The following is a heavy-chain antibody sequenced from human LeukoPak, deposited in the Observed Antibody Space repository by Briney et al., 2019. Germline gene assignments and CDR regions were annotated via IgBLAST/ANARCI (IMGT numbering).Heavy chain of an antibody. CDR2: TYYRSKWYN. V-gene: IGHV6-1*01. D-gene: IGHD6-13*01. J-gene: IGHJ4*02. CDR3: AGGIAAGGFDY. Sequence: TSQTLSLTCAISGDSFSNKNAAWNWIRQSPLRGLEWLVRTYYRSKWYNEYAVSVKSRIAINPDAPKNRFSLQLNSVTPEDTAVYYCAGGIAAGGFDYWGQGTLVTVSS. CDR1: GDSFSNKNAA.